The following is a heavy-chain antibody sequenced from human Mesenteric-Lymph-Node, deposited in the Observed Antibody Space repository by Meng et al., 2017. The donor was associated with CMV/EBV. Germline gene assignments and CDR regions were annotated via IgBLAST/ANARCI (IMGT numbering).Heavy chain of an antibody. CDR1: GFTFSTYA. V-gene: IGHV3-23*03. Sequence: GESLKISCAASGFTFSTYAMSWVRQAPGKGLEWVSVIYSGGSSTYYADSVKGRFTISRDNSKNTLYLQMNSLRAEDTAVYYCAKASCSSTTCSPDYWGQGTLVTVSS. CDR2: IYSGGSST. D-gene: IGHD2-2*01. J-gene: IGHJ4*02. CDR3: AKASCSSTTCSPDY.